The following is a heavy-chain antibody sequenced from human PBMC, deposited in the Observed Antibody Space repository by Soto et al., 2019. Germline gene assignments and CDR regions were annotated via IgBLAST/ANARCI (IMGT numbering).Heavy chain of an antibody. V-gene: IGHV1-2*02. D-gene: IGHD3-10*01. CDR1: GYTFTANC. CDR2: INPNSGDT. Sequence: ASVKISCNAFGYTFTANCVQRVRQAPGQWRQWMGWINPNSGDTNYAQEFQGRVTLNRDTSISTVYMELSRLTSDDTAVYYCARDMDYYYGSGTGNGHGVWGKGTTVSVSS. CDR3: ARDMDYYYGSGTGNGHGV. J-gene: IGHJ6*04.